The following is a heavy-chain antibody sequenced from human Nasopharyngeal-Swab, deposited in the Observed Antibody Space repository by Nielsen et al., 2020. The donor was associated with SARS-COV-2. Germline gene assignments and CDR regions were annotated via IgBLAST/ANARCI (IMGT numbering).Heavy chain of an antibody. CDR3: AKGMDSSGFHGFDI. Sequence: GESLQISCTASGFTFSSYAMNWVRQAPGKGLEWVSTINYNSGITYSADSVRDRFTIFRDNSENTLFLQMNSLMAEDTAMYFCAKGMDSSGFHGFDIWGQGTMVTVSS. CDR1: GFTFSSYA. V-gene: IGHV3-23*01. CDR2: INYNSGIT. D-gene: IGHD6-19*01. J-gene: IGHJ3*02.